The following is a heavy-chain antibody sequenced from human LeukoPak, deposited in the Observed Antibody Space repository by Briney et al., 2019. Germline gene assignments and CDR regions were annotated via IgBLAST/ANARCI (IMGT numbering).Heavy chain of an antibody. D-gene: IGHD3-10*01. CDR1: GGSISSYY. CDR2: IYYSGST. CDR3: ARVTMVRGADLNYYYGMDV. Sequence: SETLSLTCTVSGGSISSYYWSWIRQPPGKGLEWIGYIYYSGSTNYNPSLKSRVTISVDTSKNQFSLKLSSVTAADTAVYYCARVTMVRGADLNYYYGMDVWGQGTMVTVSS. V-gene: IGHV4-59*01. J-gene: IGHJ6*02.